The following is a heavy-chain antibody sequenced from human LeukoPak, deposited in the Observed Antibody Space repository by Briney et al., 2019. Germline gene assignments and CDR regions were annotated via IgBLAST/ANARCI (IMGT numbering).Heavy chain of an antibody. V-gene: IGHV3-74*03. Sequence: GGSLRLSCAASGFTFSRYWMHWVRQAPGKGLVWVSRVNSDESSTTYADSVKGRFTISSDNAKNTLYLQMNSLRAEDTAVYYCAKALERLSLWGQGTLVTVSS. CDR2: VNSDESST. J-gene: IGHJ4*02. CDR1: GFTFSRYW. CDR3: AKALERLSL. D-gene: IGHD1-1*01.